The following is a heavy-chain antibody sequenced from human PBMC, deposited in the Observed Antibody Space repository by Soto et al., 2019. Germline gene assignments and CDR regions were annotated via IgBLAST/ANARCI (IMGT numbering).Heavy chain of an antibody. Sequence: GASVKVSCKASGYTFVSYGISWVRQAPGQGLEWMGWISPYNGNTNYAPKFQGRVTMTTDPSTSTVYMELRSLRSDDTAVYYCASEAVSGRTGFDYWGQGTLVTVSS. CDR2: ISPYNGNT. CDR3: ASEAVSGRTGFDY. D-gene: IGHD6-19*01. V-gene: IGHV1-18*01. J-gene: IGHJ4*02. CDR1: GYTFVSYG.